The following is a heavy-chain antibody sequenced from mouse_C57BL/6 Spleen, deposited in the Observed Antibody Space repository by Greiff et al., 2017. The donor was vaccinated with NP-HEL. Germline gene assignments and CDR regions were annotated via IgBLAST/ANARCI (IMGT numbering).Heavy chain of an antibody. D-gene: IGHD1-1*01. CDR3: ARGGGSSYVEAMDY. J-gene: IGHJ4*01. V-gene: IGHV1-55*01. CDR1: GYTFTSYW. Sequence: QVQLQQPGAELVKPGASVKMSCKASGYTFTSYWITWVKQRPGQGLEWIGDIYPGSGSTNYNEKFKSKATLTVDTSSSTAYMQLSSLTSEDSAVYYCARGGGSSYVEAMDYWGQGTSVTVSS. CDR2: IYPGSGST.